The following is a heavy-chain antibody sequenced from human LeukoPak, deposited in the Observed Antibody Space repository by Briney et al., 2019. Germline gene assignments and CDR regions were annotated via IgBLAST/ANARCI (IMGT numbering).Heavy chain of an antibody. J-gene: IGHJ4*02. CDR3: TRVSIHGYSDY. Sequence: SETLSLTCTVSGGSISSYYWSWMRQPPGKGLEWVGYIYYTGRTKYNPSLKSRVSISVDMSRSQFSLKLNSVTAADTAVYFCTRVSIHGYSDYWGQGTLVTVSS. CDR2: IYYTGRT. CDR1: GGSISSYY. V-gene: IGHV4-59*01.